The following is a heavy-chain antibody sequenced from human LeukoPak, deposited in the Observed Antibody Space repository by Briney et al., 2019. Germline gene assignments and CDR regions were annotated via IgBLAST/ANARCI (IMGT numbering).Heavy chain of an antibody. J-gene: IGHJ6*02. CDR3: ARVIWHHHMDV. CDR2: ISWNSGSI. V-gene: IGHV3-9*01. D-gene: IGHD2-21*01. Sequence: PGGSLRLPCAASGYTFDDYAMHWVREAPGKGLEWVSGISWNSGSIGYADSVKGRFTISRDNAKNSLYLQMNSLRAEDTAGYYCARVIWHHHMDVWGQGTTVTVSS. CDR1: GYTFDDYA.